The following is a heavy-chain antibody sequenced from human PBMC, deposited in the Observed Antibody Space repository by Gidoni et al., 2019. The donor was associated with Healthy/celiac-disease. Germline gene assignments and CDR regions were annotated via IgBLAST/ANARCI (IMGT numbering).Heavy chain of an antibody. Sequence: GGGLVKPGGSLRLSCAASGFTFSNAWMNWVRQAPGKGLEWVGRIKSKTDGGTTDYAAPVKGRFTISRDDSKNTLYLQMNSLKTEDTAVYYCTKDYEDYCGGDCYDYWGQGTLVTVSS. CDR2: IKSKTDGGTT. V-gene: IGHV3-15*07. CDR3: TKDYEDYCGGDCYDY. D-gene: IGHD2-21*02. J-gene: IGHJ4*02. CDR1: GFTFSNAW.